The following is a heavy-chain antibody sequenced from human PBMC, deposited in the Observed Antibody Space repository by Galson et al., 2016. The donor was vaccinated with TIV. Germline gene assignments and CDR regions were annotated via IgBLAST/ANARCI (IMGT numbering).Heavy chain of an antibody. D-gene: IGHD2-2*01. J-gene: IGHJ3*02. CDR3: TRAWGQNGASCYATCETFYI. Sequence: CAISGDSVSSDSAAWNWVRQSPSRGLEWLGRTYYRSRWYYDYKVSVKSRITINPDTSKNQFSLQLNSGTPEDTAVYYCTRAWGQNGASCYATCETFYIWGKGTMVT. CDR1: GDSVSSDSAA. CDR2: TYYRSRWYY. V-gene: IGHV6-1*01.